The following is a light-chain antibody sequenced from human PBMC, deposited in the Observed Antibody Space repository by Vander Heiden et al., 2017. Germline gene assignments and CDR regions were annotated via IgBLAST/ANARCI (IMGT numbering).Light chain of an antibody. J-gene: IGLJ1*01. Sequence: QSALTQPPSASGSPGQSVTIPCEGTSSDIGAYDYVSWYQQHPGKAPKLIMFEVSGRPSGVPDRFSGSKSGNTASLTVSGLQAEDEADYYCCSYAGNYMHVFGTGTNVAGL. CDR2: EVS. V-gene: IGLV2-8*01. CDR1: SSDIGAYDY. CDR3: CSYAGNYMHV.